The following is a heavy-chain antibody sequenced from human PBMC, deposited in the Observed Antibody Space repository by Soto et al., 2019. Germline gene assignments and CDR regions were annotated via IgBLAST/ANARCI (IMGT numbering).Heavy chain of an antibody. CDR3: AKGAVAGTPTSYYYYGMDV. Sequence: QVQLLQSGAEVKKPGSSVRVSCEASGGTFRTYAISWVRQAPGQGLEWMGEIIHVFDTVNFAQKFQGRVTITPDQSTTTVYMDLRSLRSEDTAVYYCAKGAVAGTPTSYYYYGMDVWGQGTKVTVS. CDR2: IIHVFDTV. D-gene: IGHD6-19*01. CDR1: GGTFRTYA. J-gene: IGHJ6*02. V-gene: IGHV1-69*05.